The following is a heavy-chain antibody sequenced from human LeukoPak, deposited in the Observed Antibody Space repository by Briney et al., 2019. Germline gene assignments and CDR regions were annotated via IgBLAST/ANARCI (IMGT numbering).Heavy chain of an antibody. CDR3: ARHSIYGSGSCPFDY. J-gene: IGHJ4*02. Sequence: PGESLKISCKGFGYSFINYWIGWVRQMPGKGLEWMGIIYPDDSDTRYSPSFQGQVTISADKSISTAYLQWSSLRASDTAMYYCARHSIYGSGSCPFDYWGQGTLVTVSS. CDR2: IYPDDSDT. D-gene: IGHD3-10*01. CDR1: GYSFINYW. V-gene: IGHV5-51*01.